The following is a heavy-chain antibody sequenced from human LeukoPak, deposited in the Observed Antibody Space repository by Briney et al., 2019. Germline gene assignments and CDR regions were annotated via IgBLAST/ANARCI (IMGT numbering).Heavy chain of an antibody. J-gene: IGHJ5*02. D-gene: IGHD3-22*01. V-gene: IGHV4-34*01. Sequence: SETLYLTCAVYGVSFSGYYWSWIRQPPGKGLEWIGEINHSGSTNYNPSLKSRVTITVDTSKNQFSLKLSSVTAADTAVYYCARGRSGYFHNWFDPWGQGTLVTVSS. CDR2: INHSGST. CDR3: ARGRSGYFHNWFDP. CDR1: GVSFSGYY.